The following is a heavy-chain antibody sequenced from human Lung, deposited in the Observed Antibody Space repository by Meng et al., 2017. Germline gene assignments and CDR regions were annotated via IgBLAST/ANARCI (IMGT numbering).Heavy chain of an antibody. CDR1: GGSFSGYY. D-gene: IGHD6-13*01. V-gene: IGHV4-34*01. CDR2: INHSGST. J-gene: IGHJ4*02. CDR3: ARGLSGASSWYLIRSGYFDY. Sequence: GQVQRVGRGPVKPSETLSLPFAVYGGSFSGYYWSWIRQPPGKGLEWIGEINHSGSTNYNPSLKSRVTISVDTSKNQFSLKLSSVTAADTAVYYCARGLSGASSWYLIRSGYFDYWGQGTLVTVSS.